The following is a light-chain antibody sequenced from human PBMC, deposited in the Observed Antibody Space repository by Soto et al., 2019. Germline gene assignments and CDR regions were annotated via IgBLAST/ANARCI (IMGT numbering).Light chain of an antibody. CDR3: QQYNNWPPYT. V-gene: IGKV3-15*01. J-gene: IGKJ2*01. Sequence: EIVMTQSPATLSVSPGERATLSCRASQSVGSDLAWYQQRPGQAPRLVIFGASTRAAGIPARFSGSGSGTEFTLTIRSLQSEDLAVYYCQQYNNWPPYTFGQGTKLEIK. CDR1: QSVGSD. CDR2: GAS.